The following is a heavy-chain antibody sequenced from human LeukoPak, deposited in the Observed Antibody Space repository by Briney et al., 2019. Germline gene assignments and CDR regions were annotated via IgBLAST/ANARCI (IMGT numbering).Heavy chain of an antibody. Sequence: GGSLRLSCAASGFTFDDYAMHWVRQAPGKGLEWVSSISSSSSYIYYADSVKGRLTISRDNAKNSLYLQMNSLRAEDTAVYFCARDLLGYNYHYMDVWGKGTTVTVSS. CDR3: ARDLLGYNYHYMDV. CDR1: GFTFDDYA. J-gene: IGHJ6*03. V-gene: IGHV3-21*01. CDR2: ISSSSSYI. D-gene: IGHD3-16*02.